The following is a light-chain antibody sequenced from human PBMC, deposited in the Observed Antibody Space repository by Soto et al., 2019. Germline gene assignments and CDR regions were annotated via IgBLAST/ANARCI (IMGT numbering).Light chain of an antibody. V-gene: IGKV3-11*01. Sequence: EIVLTQSPATLSLSPGERATLSCRASQSVSSYLAWYQQKPGQAPRLLIYDASNRATGIPARFSGGGSGTDFTLTISRLEPEDFAVYYCQQYGNSPTTFGQGTKVDI. CDR2: DAS. J-gene: IGKJ1*01. CDR3: QQYGNSPTT. CDR1: QSVSSY.